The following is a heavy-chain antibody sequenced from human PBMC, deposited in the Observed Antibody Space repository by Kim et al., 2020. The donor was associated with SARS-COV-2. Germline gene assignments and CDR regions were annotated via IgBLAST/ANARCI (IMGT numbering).Heavy chain of an antibody. Sequence: SETLSLTCIVSGGFISSSSYYWGWIRQPPGKGLEWIGSIYYSGSTYYNPSLKSRVTISVDTSKNQFSLKLSSVTAADTAVYYCARHVGITMIVVVIRDWLAAWGQGTLVTVSS. V-gene: IGHV4-39*01. J-gene: IGHJ5*02. CDR3: ARHVGITMIVVVIRDWLAA. CDR2: IYYSGST. CDR1: GGFISSSSYY. D-gene: IGHD3-22*01.